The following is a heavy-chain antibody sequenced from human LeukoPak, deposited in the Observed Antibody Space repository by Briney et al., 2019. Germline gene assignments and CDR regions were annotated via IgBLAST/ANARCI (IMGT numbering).Heavy chain of an antibody. D-gene: IGHD3-10*01. CDR3: ARGGYYGSGSFPDY. Sequence: ASVKVSCKASGYVFTSFGINWVRPAPGQGLEWRGWMSPHTGNTQYTQKLQGRLTMTTDTSTSTAYMDLRSLISDDTAVYFCARGGYYGSGSFPDYWGQGTLVTVSS. V-gene: IGHV1-18*01. CDR2: MSPHTGNT. J-gene: IGHJ4*02. CDR1: GYVFTSFG.